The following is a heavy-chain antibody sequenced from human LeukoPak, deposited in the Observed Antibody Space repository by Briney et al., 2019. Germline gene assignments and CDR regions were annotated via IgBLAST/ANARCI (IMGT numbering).Heavy chain of an antibody. CDR1: GFTFSSYS. D-gene: IGHD4-17*01. CDR2: ISSSSSYI. V-gene: IGHV3-21*01. Sequence: GGSLRLSCAASGFTFSSYSMNWVRQATGKGLEWVSSISSSSSYIYYADSVKGRFTISRDNAKNSLYLQMNSLRAEDTAVYYCARDRSYGDYADYWGQGTLVTVSS. CDR3: ARDRSYGDYADY. J-gene: IGHJ4*02.